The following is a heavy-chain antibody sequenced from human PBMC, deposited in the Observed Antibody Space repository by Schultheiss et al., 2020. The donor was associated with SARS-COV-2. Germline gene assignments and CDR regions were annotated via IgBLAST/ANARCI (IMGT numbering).Heavy chain of an antibody. D-gene: IGHD1-26*01. CDR1: GFTFSSHA. Sequence: GGSLRLSCAASGFTFSSHAMSWVRQVPGKGLEWVSSITGSGESTYYADSVKGRFTISRDNSKNTQYLQMNSLRPEDTAVYHCAGLGATTTDYWGQGTPVTVSS. V-gene: IGHV3-23*01. J-gene: IGHJ4*02. CDR2: ITGSGEST. CDR3: AGLGATTTDY.